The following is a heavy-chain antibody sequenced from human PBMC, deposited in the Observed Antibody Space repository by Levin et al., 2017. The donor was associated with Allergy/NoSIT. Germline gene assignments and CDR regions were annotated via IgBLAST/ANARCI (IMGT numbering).Heavy chain of an antibody. Sequence: PSETLSLTCAASGFNVSTNYINWVRQAPGRGLEWVSVIFSRGTAYYADSVKGRFTISRDNSKNTVYLQMNSLRAEDTAVYYCARGKWAGADYYDYWGQGTLVTVSS. D-gene: IGHD1-26*01. V-gene: IGHV3-53*01. CDR3: ARGKWAGADYYDY. CDR2: IFSRGTA. CDR1: GFNVSTNY. J-gene: IGHJ4*02.